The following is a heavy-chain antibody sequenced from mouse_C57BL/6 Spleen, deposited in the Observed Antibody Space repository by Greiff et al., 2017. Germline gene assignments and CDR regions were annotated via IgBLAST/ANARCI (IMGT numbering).Heavy chain of an antibody. V-gene: IGHV1-54*01. D-gene: IGHD1-1*01. Sequence: QVQLQQSGAELVRPGTSVKVSCKASGYAFTNYLIEWVKQRPGQGLEWIGVINPGSGGTNYNEKFKGKATLTADKSSSTAYMQLSSLTSEDSEVYFCARFTTVVASYYFDYWGQGTTLTVSS. CDR2: INPGSGGT. J-gene: IGHJ2*01. CDR3: ARFTTVVASYYFDY. CDR1: GYAFTNYL.